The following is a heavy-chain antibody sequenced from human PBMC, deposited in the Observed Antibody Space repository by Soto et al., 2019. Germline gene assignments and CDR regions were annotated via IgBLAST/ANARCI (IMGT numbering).Heavy chain of an antibody. J-gene: IGHJ4*02. Sequence: HPGGSLGLSCAASGLTFSNYDMSWVRQAPGKGLEWVSTISGGGGRIYYADSVKGRFTISRDNSKNTLYMQMNSLRAEDTAVYYCAKRPASLVCFDYWGQGTLVTVSS. CDR3: AKRPASLVCFDY. V-gene: IGHV3-23*01. CDR1: GLTFSNYD. D-gene: IGHD2-2*01. CDR2: ISGGGGRI.